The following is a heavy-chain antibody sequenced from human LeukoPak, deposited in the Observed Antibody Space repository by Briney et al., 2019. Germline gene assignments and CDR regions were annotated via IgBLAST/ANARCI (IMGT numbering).Heavy chain of an antibody. Sequence: GGSLTLSCAASGFTFSSYAMHWVRQAPGKGLEWVAVISYDGSNKYYADSVKGLFTISRDNSKNTLYLQMNSLRAEDTAVYYCARGGAYSGYDWGQGTLVTVSS. D-gene: IGHD5-12*01. CDR3: ARGGAYSGYD. V-gene: IGHV3-30-3*01. CDR1: GFTFSSYA. J-gene: IGHJ4*02. CDR2: ISYDGSNK.